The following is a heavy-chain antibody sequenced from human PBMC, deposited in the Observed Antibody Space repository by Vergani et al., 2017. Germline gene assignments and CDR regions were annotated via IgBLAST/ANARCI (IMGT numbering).Heavy chain of an antibody. CDR2: IWYDGSNK. Sequence: QVQLVESGGGVVQPGGSLRLSCAASGFTFSSYAMHWVRQAPGKGLEWVALIWYDGSNKKYVDSVKGRFTISRDNSKNTLYLQMNSLRGEDTAVYYCAKECGTVREDYSPGCWGQGTPVTVSS. D-gene: IGHD4-11*01. CDR1: GFTFSSYA. J-gene: IGHJ4*01. CDR3: AKECGTVREDYSPGC. V-gene: IGHV3-30*02.